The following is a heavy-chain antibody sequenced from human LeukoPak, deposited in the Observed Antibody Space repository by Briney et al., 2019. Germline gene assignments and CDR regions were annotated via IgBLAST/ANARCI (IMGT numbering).Heavy chain of an antibody. V-gene: IGHV4-4*02. CDR3: ARASPGYSSGWYRY. CDR1: GGSISSSNW. Sequence: SGTLSLTCAVSGGSISSSNWWSWVRQPPGKGLEWIGEIYHSGSTNYNPSLKSRVTISVDTSKNQFSLKLSSVTAADTAVYYCARASPGYSSGWYRYWGQGTLVTVSS. CDR2: IYHSGST. J-gene: IGHJ4*02. D-gene: IGHD6-19*01.